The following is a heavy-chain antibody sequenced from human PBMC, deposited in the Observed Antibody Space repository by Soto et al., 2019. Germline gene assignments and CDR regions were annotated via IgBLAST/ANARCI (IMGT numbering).Heavy chain of an antibody. V-gene: IGHV3-74*01. CDR2: INSDGTST. J-gene: IGHJ5*02. Sequence: GSLRLSCAASGFTFSSYWMHWVRQAPGKGLVWVSHINSDGTSTRYADSVRGRFTISRDNAKNTLSLQMNSLRAEDTAVYYCARDFDSSSWYQGTYNWFDPWGQGTLVTVSS. D-gene: IGHD6-13*01. CDR1: GFTFSSYW. CDR3: ARDFDSSSWYQGTYNWFDP.